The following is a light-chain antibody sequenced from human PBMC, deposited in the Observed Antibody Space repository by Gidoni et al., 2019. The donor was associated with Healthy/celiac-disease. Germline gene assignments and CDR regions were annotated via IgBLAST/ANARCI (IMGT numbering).Light chain of an antibody. CDR3: QQSYSTLLT. Sequence: DIQMTQSPSSLSASVGDRVTITCRASQSISSYLNWYQQKPGKAPKLLIYAASSLQSGVPSRFSGSGSGTDFTLTIRGLQPEDFATYYCQQSYSTLLTVGGGTKVEIK. J-gene: IGKJ4*01. V-gene: IGKV1-39*01. CDR1: QSISSY. CDR2: AAS.